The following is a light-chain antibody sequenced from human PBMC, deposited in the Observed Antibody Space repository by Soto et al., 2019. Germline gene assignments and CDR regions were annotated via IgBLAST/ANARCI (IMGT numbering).Light chain of an antibody. Sequence: EVVMTQSPATLSVSPGERATLSCRASQRVSNNLAWYQQKPGQAPRLFIYSASTRATGIPARFSGSASGTEFTLTISSLQSEDFAVYYCQQYNEWPLTFGGGTKVETK. J-gene: IGKJ4*01. CDR2: SAS. V-gene: IGKV3-15*01. CDR1: QRVSNN. CDR3: QQYNEWPLT.